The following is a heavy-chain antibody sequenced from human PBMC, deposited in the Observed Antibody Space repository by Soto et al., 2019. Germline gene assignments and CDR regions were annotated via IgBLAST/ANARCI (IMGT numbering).Heavy chain of an antibody. CDR2: ISGSGVST. D-gene: IGHD6-19*01. CDR1: GFTFSSYA. CDR3: AKEWSYSSGWSHVDY. Sequence: GGSLRLSCAASGFTFSSYAMSWVRKAPGKGLEWVSAISGSGVSTYYADSVKGRFTISRDNSKNTLYLQMNSLRAEDTAVYYCAKEWSYSSGWSHVDYWGQGTLVTVSS. V-gene: IGHV3-23*01. J-gene: IGHJ4*02.